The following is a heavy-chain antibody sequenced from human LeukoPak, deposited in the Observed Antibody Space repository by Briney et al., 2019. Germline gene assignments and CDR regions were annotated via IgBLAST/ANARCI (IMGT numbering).Heavy chain of an antibody. CDR1: GFTFDDYA. D-gene: IGHD3-22*01. J-gene: IGHJ4*02. CDR2: MSSSGTTI. Sequence: GSLRLSCAASGFTFDDYAMHWVRQAPGKGLEWVSIMSSSGTTIFYADSVKGRFTISRDNAKNSLYLQMNSLGAEDTAVYYCARYSSGYFDYWGQGTLVTVSS. CDR3: ARYSSGYFDY. V-gene: IGHV3-48*03.